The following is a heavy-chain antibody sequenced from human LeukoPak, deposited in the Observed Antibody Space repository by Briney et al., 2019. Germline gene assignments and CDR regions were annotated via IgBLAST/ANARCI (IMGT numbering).Heavy chain of an antibody. J-gene: IGHJ6*02. D-gene: IGHD6-19*01. CDR3: ARLFGSGWPGYFYYAMDV. V-gene: IGHV3-66*04. Sequence: GGSLRLSCAASGITVNSTYISWVRQAPGKGLEWVSVAYSDGNTSYAGSVKGRFTISRDNSKNTLFLQMNSLRAEDTAVYYCARLFGSGWPGYFYYAMDVWGQGTTVAVSS. CDR2: AYSDGNT. CDR1: GITVNSTY.